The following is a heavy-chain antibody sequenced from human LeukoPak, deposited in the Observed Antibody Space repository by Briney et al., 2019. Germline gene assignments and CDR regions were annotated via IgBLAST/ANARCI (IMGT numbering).Heavy chain of an antibody. V-gene: IGHV3-30*04. D-gene: IGHD6-13*01. Sequence: GGSLRLSCAASGFTFSSYAMHWVRQAPGKGLEWVAFIPYEGINKYYTDSVKGRFTISRDNSKSTLYLQMNSLRAEDTAVYYCATDRIGYQFSDYWGQGTLVTVSS. CDR1: GFTFSSYA. CDR3: ATDRIGYQFSDY. J-gene: IGHJ4*02. CDR2: IPYEGINK.